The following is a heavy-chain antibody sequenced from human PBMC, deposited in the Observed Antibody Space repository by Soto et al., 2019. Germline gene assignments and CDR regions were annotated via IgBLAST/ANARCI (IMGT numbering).Heavy chain of an antibody. Sequence: QVQLQESGPGLVKPSETLSLTCSVSGGSISSYYWSWIRQPPGKGLEWIGYIYHSGSTNYNPSLKSRVTISVDTSNNQFSLKLSSVTAADTAVYYCARGRGYGYQYWGQGTLVSVSS. V-gene: IGHV4-59*01. CDR1: GGSISSYY. D-gene: IGHD5-18*01. CDR2: IYHSGST. J-gene: IGHJ4*02. CDR3: ARGRGYGYQY.